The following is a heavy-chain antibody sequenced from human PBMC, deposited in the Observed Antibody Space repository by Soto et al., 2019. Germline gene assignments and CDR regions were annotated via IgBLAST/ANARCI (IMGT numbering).Heavy chain of an antibody. CDR3: ARGEYSGYDYSDYFDY. J-gene: IGHJ4*02. CDR1: GGSFSGYY. CDR2: INHSGST. Sequence: QVQLQQWGAGLLKPSETLSLTCAVYGGSFSGYYWSWIRQPPGKGLEWLGEINHSGSTNYNPSLKSRVTISVDTSKNQFSLKLSSVTAADTAVYYCARGEYSGYDYSDYFDYWGQGTLVTVSS. V-gene: IGHV4-34*01. D-gene: IGHD5-12*01.